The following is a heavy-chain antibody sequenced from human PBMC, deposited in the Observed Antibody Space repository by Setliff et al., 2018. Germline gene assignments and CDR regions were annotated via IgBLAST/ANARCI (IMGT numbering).Heavy chain of an antibody. Sequence: GGSLRLSCVVSGFTFSSSAMHWVRQAPGKGLEYVSSISTDGGNTNYVDSVKGRFTISRDNSKNTVYVQMGSLRPEDTAVYYCARGGRYSSSSLDYWGQGTLVTVSS. D-gene: IGHD6-6*01. CDR2: ISTDGGNT. CDR1: GFTFSSSA. V-gene: IGHV3-64*02. CDR3: ARGGRYSSSSLDY. J-gene: IGHJ4*02.